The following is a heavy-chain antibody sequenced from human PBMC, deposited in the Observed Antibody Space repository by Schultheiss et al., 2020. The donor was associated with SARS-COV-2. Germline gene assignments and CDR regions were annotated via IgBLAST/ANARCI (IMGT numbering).Heavy chain of an antibody. D-gene: IGHD2-21*02. CDR1: GFTFSSYA. Sequence: GGSLRLSCAASGFTFSSYAMSWVRQAPGKGLEWVAVISYDGSNKYYADSVKGRFTISRDNSKNTLYLQMNSLRAEDTAVYYCAGGPTLAYCGGDCARPSLYWGQGTLVTVSS. CDR3: AGGPTLAYCGGDCARPSLY. V-gene: IGHV3-30*03. CDR2: ISYDGSNK. J-gene: IGHJ4*02.